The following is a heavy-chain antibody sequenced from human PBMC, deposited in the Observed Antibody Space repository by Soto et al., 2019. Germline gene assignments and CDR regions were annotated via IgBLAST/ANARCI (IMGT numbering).Heavy chain of an antibody. CDR3: ATAERITIFGVVLTYNWFDP. J-gene: IGHJ5*02. CDR1: GYTLTELS. V-gene: IGHV1-24*01. Sequence: GASVKVSCKVSGYTLTELSMHWVRQAPGKGLEWMGGFDPEDGETIYAHKFQGRVTMTEDTSTDTAYIELSSLRSEDTAVYYCATAERITIFGVVLTYNWFDPWGQGTLVTVSS. CDR2: FDPEDGET. D-gene: IGHD3-3*01.